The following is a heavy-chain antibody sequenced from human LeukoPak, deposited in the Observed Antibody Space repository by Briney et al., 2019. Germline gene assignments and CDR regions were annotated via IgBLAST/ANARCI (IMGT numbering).Heavy chain of an antibody. CDR1: GGSISSSSYY. Sequence: SETLSPTCTVSGGSISSSSYYWGWIRQPPGKGLEWIGSIYYSGSTYYNPSLKSRVTISVDTSKNQFSLKLSSVTAADTAVYYCARVTYYDILPGSGTWAFDIWGQGTMVTVSS. CDR3: ARVTYYDILPGSGTWAFDI. CDR2: IYYSGST. D-gene: IGHD3-9*01. J-gene: IGHJ3*02. V-gene: IGHV4-39*07.